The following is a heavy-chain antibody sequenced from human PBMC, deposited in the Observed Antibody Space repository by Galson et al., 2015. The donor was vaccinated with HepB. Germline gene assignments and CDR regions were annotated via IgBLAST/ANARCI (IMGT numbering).Heavy chain of an antibody. V-gene: IGHV3-23*01. J-gene: IGHJ3*02. Sequence: SLRLSCAASGFTFSSYAMSWVRQAPGKGLEWVSAISGSGGSTYYADSVKGWFTISRDNSKNTLYLQMNSLRAEDTAVYYCAKDFRTGRYSSIWGQGTMVTVSS. CDR1: GFTFSSYA. CDR3: AKDFRTGRYSSI. D-gene: IGHD6-13*01. CDR2: ISGSGGST.